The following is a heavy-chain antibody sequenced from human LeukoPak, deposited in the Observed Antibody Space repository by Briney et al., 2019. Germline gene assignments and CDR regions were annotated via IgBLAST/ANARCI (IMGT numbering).Heavy chain of an antibody. D-gene: IGHD3-22*01. CDR2: IRSKANGYAT. CDR1: GFTFSGSA. CDR3: TRLGDSSGYYSDAFDI. Sequence: PGGSLRLSCAASGFTFSGSAMHWVRQAPGKGLEWVGRIRSKANGYATAYAASVKGRFTISRDDSKNTAYLQMNSLKTEDTAVYYCTRLGDSSGYYSDAFDIWGQGTMVTVSS. V-gene: IGHV3-73*01. J-gene: IGHJ3*02.